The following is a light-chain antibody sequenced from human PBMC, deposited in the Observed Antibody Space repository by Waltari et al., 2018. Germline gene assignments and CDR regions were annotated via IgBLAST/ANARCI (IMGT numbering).Light chain of an antibody. CDR2: DAS. Sequence: EIVLTQSPATLSLSPGERATLSCGASQRVSSSYLAWYQQKPGLAPRLLIYDASSRATGIPDRFSGSGSGTDFTLTISRLEPEDFAVYYCQQYGSSPRFTFGPGTKVDIK. J-gene: IGKJ3*01. V-gene: IGKV3D-20*01. CDR1: QRVSSSY. CDR3: QQYGSSPRFT.